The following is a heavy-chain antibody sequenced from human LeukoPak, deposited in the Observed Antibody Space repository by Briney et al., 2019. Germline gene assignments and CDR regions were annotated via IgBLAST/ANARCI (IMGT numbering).Heavy chain of an antibody. J-gene: IGHJ3*02. Sequence: SETLSLTCTVSGGSISSYYWSWIRQPPGKGLEWIGYIYYSGSTNYNPSLKSRVTISVDTSKNQFSLKLSSVTAADTAVYYCARTYYDILTGATDDAFDIWGQGTMVTVSS. CDR3: ARTYYDILTGATDDAFDI. V-gene: IGHV4-59*01. D-gene: IGHD3-9*01. CDR2: IYYSGST. CDR1: GGSISSYY.